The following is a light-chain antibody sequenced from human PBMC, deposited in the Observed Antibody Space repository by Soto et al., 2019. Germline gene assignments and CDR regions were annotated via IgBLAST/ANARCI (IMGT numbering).Light chain of an antibody. Sequence: QSVLTQPASVSGSPGQSITISCTGTSSDAGSYNLVSWYQQHPGKAPKLMIYEGSKRPSGVSNRFSGPKSGNTASLTISGLQAEDEADYYCCSYAGSSSVVFGGGTKLTVL. J-gene: IGLJ2*01. CDR1: SSDAGSYNL. CDR3: CSYAGSSSVV. V-gene: IGLV2-23*01. CDR2: EGS.